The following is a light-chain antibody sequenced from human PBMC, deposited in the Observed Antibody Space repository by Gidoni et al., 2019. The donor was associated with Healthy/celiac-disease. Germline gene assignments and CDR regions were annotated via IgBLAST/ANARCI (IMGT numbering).Light chain of an antibody. CDR3: QQYYSTPWT. CDR1: QSVLYSSNNKNY. J-gene: IGKJ1*01. V-gene: IGKV4-1*01. Sequence: DIVMTQSTDSLAVYLGERATINCKSSQSVLYSSNNKNYLAWYQQKPGQPPKLLIYWASTRESGVPDRFSGSGSGTDFTLTISSLQAEDVAVYYFQQYYSTPWTFGQGTKVEIK. CDR2: WAS.